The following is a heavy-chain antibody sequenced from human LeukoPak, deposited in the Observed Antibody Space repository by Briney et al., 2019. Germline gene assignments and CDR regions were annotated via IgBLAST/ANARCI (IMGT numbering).Heavy chain of an antibody. CDR2: VFYIRNS. CDR1: GGFTSADY. J-gene: IGHJ4*02. CDR3: ARVNPLGYFDQ. Sequence: PSETLSLTCTVSGGFTSADYWSWVRQPLGKGLEWIGSVFYIRNSNYNPPLTRRVAMSVDTSKRHFSLKLTSVIAADTAVYYCARVNPLGYFDQWGQGTLVAVSS. V-gene: IGHV4-59*13.